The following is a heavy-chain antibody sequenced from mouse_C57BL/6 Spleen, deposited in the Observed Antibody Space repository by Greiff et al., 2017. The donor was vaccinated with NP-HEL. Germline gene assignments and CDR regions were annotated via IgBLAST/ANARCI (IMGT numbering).Heavy chain of an antibody. D-gene: IGHD2-2*01. J-gene: IGHJ2*01. Sequence: VQLQQSGPELVKPGASVKISCKASGYSFTDYNMNWVQQSTGKSLEWIGDINPNYGTTSYHQKFKGKATLTVDHSSSTAYMQLSSLTSEDSAVYYCARGGDGYDDGYFDVWGQGTTLTVSS. CDR2: INPNYGTT. V-gene: IGHV1-39*01. CDR1: GYSFTDYN. CDR3: ARGGDGYDDGYFDV.